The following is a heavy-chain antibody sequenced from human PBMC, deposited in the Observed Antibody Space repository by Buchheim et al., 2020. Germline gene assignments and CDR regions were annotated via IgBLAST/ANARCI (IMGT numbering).Heavy chain of an antibody. D-gene: IGHD1-7*01. Sequence: VQLVESGGGLVQPGGSLRLSCAASGFTFSSYAMHWVRQAPGKGLEWVAVISYDGSNKYYADSVKGRFTISRDNSKNTLYLQMNSLRAEDTAVYYCAREARYNWNYRKPGGPYYYYGMDVWGQGTT. CDR1: GFTFSSYA. CDR2: ISYDGSNK. J-gene: IGHJ6*02. CDR3: AREARYNWNYRKPGGPYYYYGMDV. V-gene: IGHV3-30-3*01.